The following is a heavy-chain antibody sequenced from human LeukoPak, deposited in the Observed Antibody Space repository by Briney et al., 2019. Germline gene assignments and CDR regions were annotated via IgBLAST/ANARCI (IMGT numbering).Heavy chain of an antibody. CDR3: ARERLSGYSSGWYQVVYFDY. D-gene: IGHD6-19*01. V-gene: IGHV4-38-2*02. CDR1: GYSISSGYY. J-gene: IGHJ4*02. Sequence: KPSETLSLTCTVSGYSISSGYYWGWIRQPPGKGLEWLGSIYHSGSTYYNPSLKSRVTISVDTSKNQFSLKLSSVTAADTAVYYCARERLSGYSSGWYQVVYFDYWGQGTLVTVSS. CDR2: IYHSGST.